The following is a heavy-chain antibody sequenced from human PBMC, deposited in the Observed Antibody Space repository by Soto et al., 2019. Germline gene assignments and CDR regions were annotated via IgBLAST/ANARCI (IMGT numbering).Heavy chain of an antibody. CDR2: STHTGNT. CDR1: GYAFPHYV. J-gene: IGHJ4*02. V-gene: IGHV1-18*01. Sequence: XSVKVSCKTSGYAFPHYVINWVRQAPGHGLEWMGFSTHTGNTNYAQNFQGRVVLTTDTSTSTAYMEVTSLRSDDTAVYYCARSGEHPLDYWGQGTPVTVSS. D-gene: IGHD1-26*01. CDR3: ARSGEHPLDY.